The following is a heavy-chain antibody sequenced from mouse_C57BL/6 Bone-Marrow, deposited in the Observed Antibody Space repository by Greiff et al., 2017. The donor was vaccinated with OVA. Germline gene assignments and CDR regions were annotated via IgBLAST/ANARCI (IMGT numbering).Heavy chain of an antibody. D-gene: IGHD2-5*01. J-gene: IGHJ1*03. CDR2: INYDGSST. CDR3: ARGRAYSNWYFDV. Sequence: EVKVEESEGGLVQPGSSMKLSCTASGFTFSDYYMAWVRQVPEKGLEWVANINYDGSSTYSLDSLKSRFIISRDNAKNILYLQMSSLKSEDTATYYCARGRAYSNWYFDVWGTGTTVTVSS. CDR1: GFTFSDYY. V-gene: IGHV5-16*01.